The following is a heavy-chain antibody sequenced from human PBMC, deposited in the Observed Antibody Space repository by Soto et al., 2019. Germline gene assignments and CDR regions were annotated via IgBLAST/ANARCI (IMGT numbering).Heavy chain of an antibody. V-gene: IGHV1-18*01. CDR2: ISAYNGNT. D-gene: IGHD2-2*01. J-gene: IGHJ6*03. CDR1: GYTFTSYG. CDR3: ARVPRYCSSTSCVGHMDV. Sequence: ASVKVSCKASGYTFTSYGISWVRQAPGQGLEWMGWISAYNGNTNYAQKLQGRVTMTTDTSTSTAYMELRSLRSDDTAVYYCARVPRYCSSTSCVGHMDVWGKGTTVTVSS.